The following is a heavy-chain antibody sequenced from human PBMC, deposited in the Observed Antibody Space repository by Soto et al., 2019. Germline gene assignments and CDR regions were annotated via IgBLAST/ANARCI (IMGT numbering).Heavy chain of an antibody. CDR1: GFSFTTYT. CDR3: VTSTLGGYYYGMDV. V-gene: IGHV3-21*01. CDR2: ISGTGTYK. J-gene: IGHJ6*02. Sequence: PGGSLRLSCAPSGFSFTTYTMVWVRRGPGKGLEWVSSISGTGTYKYYADSVKGRFTISRDNARKSLSLQMNSLRAEDTAVYYCVTSTLGGYYYGMDVWGQGTTVTVSS.